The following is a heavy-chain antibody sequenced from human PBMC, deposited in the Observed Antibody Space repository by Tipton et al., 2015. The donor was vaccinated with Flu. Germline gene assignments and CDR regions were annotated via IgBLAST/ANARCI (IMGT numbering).Heavy chain of an antibody. J-gene: IGHJ4*02. CDR2: MHYTGRT. Sequence: GLVKPSETLSLTCTVSGGSLNTYYWSWIRQAPGKGLEWIGYMHYTGRTDYNPSLRGRVSISVDMSKNQFSLKLSSVTAADTAVYFCARDKTAGGDFDCWGQGTLVAVSS. CDR3: ARDKTAGGDFDC. V-gene: IGHV4-59*01. D-gene: IGHD2-21*01. CDR1: GGSLNTYY.